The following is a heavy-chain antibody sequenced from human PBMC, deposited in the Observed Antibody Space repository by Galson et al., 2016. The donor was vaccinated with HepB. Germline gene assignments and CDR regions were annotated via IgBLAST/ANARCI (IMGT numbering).Heavy chain of an antibody. CDR2: LFQGEHT. V-gene: IGHV4-38-2*02. Sequence: SETLSLTCSVSGHSISSNYYWGWIRQPPGKGLEWIGSLFQGEHTHYNPSLRSRVTLSGDTSKNQFSLKVTSVTAADTALYYCVVRGLIVPNYFDPWGQGILVTVSS. CDR3: VVRGLIVPNYFDP. D-gene: IGHD3-10*01. CDR1: GHSISSNYY. J-gene: IGHJ5*02.